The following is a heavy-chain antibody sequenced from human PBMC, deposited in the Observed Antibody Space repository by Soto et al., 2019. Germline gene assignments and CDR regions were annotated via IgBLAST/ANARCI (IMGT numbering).Heavy chain of an antibody. CDR1: GFTVSSNY. D-gene: IGHD1-26*01. V-gene: IGHV3-53*01. CDR2: IYSRGNT. CDR3: AKDGASGSYPPYYYFGMDV. J-gene: IGHJ6*02. Sequence: EVQLVESGGGLIQPGGSLRLSCAAYGFTVSSNYMSWVRQAPGKGLEWVSVIYSRGNTYYADSVKGRFTISRDNSKNTLRLQMNSLRADDTAVYYCAKDGASGSYPPYYYFGMDVWGQGTTVTVSS.